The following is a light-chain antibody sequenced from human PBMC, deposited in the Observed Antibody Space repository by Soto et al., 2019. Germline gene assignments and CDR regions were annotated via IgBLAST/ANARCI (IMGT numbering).Light chain of an antibody. CDR1: SSNIGNNF. CDR3: ATWDSNRGAVV. CDR2: ENN. J-gene: IGLJ3*02. V-gene: IGLV1-51*02. Sequence: QSVLTQPPSLSASPGQNVTITCSGSSSNIGNNFVSWYQQLPGTAPKLLIFENNKRPSRIPDRFSGSKSGTSATLGITGLQTGDEDHAYCATWDSNRGAVVFGGGTKLTVL.